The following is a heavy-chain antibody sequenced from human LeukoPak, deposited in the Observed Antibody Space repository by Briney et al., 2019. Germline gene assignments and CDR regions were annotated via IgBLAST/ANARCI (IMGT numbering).Heavy chain of an antibody. CDR2: ISGSGGST. CDR3: AKGITIFGVAEPLFDY. Sequence: PGGSLRLSCAASRFTFSSHAMSWVRQAPGKGLEWVSGISGSGGSTQYADSVKGRFTISRDNSKKTLYLQMNSLRAEDTAVYYCAKGITIFGVAEPLFDYWGQGTLVTVSS. CDR1: RFTFSSHA. V-gene: IGHV3-23*01. D-gene: IGHD3-3*01. J-gene: IGHJ4*02.